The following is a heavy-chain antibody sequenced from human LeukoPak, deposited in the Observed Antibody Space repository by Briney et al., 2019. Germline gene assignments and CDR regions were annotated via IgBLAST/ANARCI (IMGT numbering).Heavy chain of an antibody. CDR3: ARRQGCSSTSCPPDY. J-gene: IGHJ4*02. V-gene: IGHV5-51*01. Sequence: GESLKISFKGSGYSFTNYWIGWVRQMPGKGLEWMGIIYPGDSDTRYTPSFQGQVTLSADKSINTAYLQWSSLKASDTAMYYCARRQGCSSTSCPPDYWGQGTLVTVSP. D-gene: IGHD2-2*01. CDR2: IYPGDSDT. CDR1: GYSFTNYW.